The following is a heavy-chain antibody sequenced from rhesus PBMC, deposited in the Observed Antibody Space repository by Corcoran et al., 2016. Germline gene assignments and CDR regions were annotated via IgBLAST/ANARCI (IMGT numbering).Heavy chain of an antibody. CDR1: GFTFSSYG. J-gene: IGHJ1*01. V-gene: IGHV3-54*02. Sequence: EVQLVESGGGLVQPGGSLRLSCAASGFTFSSYGMHWVRQAPGKGLEWVAVISFDGSQKYYEGSVKDRFIISRDNSKTLLYLQMRDLKLQDTALYYCARDRGRQLELYFEFVRQGALVTVSS. D-gene: IGHD6-25*01. CDR2: ISFDGSQK. CDR3: ARDRGRQLELYFEF.